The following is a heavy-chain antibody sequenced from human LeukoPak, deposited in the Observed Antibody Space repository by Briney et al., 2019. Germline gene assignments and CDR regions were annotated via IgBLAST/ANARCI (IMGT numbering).Heavy chain of an antibody. V-gene: IGHV3-48*01. CDR2: IGSDNTTI. D-gene: IGHD3-22*01. J-gene: IGHJ4*02. Sequence: HPGGSLRLSCAASGFTFRRYTLNWVRQAPGKGLEWISYIGSDNTTIDYADSVKGRFTISRDNSKNTLYLQMNSLRAEDTAVYYCAKDRYYDNTGDHYESEYWGQGTLVTVSS. CDR1: GFTFRRYT. CDR3: AKDRYYDNTGDHYESEY.